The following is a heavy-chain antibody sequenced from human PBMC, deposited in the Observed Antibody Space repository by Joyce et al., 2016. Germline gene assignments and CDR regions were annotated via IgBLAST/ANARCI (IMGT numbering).Heavy chain of an antibody. CDR3: AGVLTGYGIGDAFDI. Sequence: QVQLQESGPGLVKPSETLSVICTVSGGSIKNYYWSWIRQPAGKGLEWIGRIHTSGNIKYNPSLKGRVTMSVYTSKNKFSLKLSSVTAADTAVYYCAGVLTGYGIGDAFDIWGQGTKVTVSS. CDR2: IHTSGNI. V-gene: IGHV4-4*07. D-gene: IGHD5-12*01. CDR1: GGSIKNYY. J-gene: IGHJ3*02.